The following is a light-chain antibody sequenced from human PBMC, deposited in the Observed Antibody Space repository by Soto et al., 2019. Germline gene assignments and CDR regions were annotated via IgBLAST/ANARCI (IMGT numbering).Light chain of an antibody. CDR3: NSWYT. CDR1: QSISSW. J-gene: IGKJ2*01. V-gene: IGKV1-5*03. CDR2: KAS. Sequence: DIQMTQSPSTLSASIGDRVTITCRASQSISSWLAWYQQKPGKAPKFLIYKASNLESGVPSRFSGSGSGTEFTLTISSLQPDDFATYYCNSWYTFGQGTKLEIK.